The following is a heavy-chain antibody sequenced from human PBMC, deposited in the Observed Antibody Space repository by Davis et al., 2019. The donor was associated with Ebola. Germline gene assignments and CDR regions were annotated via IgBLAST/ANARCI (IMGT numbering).Heavy chain of an antibody. Sequence: PGGSLRLSCAVYGGSFSGYYWSWIRQPPGKGLEWIGEINHSGSTNYNPSLKSRVTISVDTSKNQFSLKLSSVTTADTAVYYCARGTMVQGVIITDWGQGARVTVSS. CDR3: ARGTMVQGVIITD. D-gene: IGHD3-10*01. CDR1: GGSFSGYY. J-gene: IGHJ4*02. V-gene: IGHV4-34*01. CDR2: INHSGST.